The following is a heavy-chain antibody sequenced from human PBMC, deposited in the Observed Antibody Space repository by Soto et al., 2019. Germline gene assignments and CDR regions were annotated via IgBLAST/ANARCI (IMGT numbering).Heavy chain of an antibody. CDR2: IYYSGST. V-gene: IGHV4-31*03. J-gene: IGHJ4*02. CDR1: GGSISSGGYY. CDR3: ARGDTAMDLTFDY. Sequence: SETLSLTCTVSGGSISSGGYYWSWIRQHPGKGLEWIGYIYYSGSTYYNPSLKSRVTISVDTSKNQFSLKLSSVTAADTAVYYCARGDTAMDLTFDYWGQGTLVTVSS. D-gene: IGHD5-18*01.